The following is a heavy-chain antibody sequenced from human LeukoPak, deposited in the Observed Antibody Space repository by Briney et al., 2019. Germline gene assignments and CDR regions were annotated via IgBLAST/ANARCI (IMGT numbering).Heavy chain of an antibody. Sequence: GGSLRLSCAASGFTVSSNYMSWVRQAPGKGLEWVSVIYSGGSTYYADSVKGRFTISRDNSKNTLCLQMNSLRAEDTAVYYCARMVRGVLGDYWGQGTLVTVSS. CDR1: GFTVSSNY. J-gene: IGHJ4*02. CDR2: IYSGGST. V-gene: IGHV3-66*01. D-gene: IGHD3-10*01. CDR3: ARMVRGVLGDY.